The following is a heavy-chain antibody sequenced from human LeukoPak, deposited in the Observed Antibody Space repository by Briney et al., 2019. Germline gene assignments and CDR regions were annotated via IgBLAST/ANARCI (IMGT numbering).Heavy chain of an antibody. CDR2: IYSGGST. D-gene: IGHD6-13*01. V-gene: IGHV3-53*01. Sequence: GGSLRLSCAASGFTVSSNYMSWVRQALGKGLEWVSVIYSGGSTYYADSVKGRFTISRDNSKNTLYLQMNSLRAEDTAVYYCARNRAAAGTGWFDPWGQGTLVTVSS. CDR1: GFTVSSNY. CDR3: ARNRAAAGTGWFDP. J-gene: IGHJ5*02.